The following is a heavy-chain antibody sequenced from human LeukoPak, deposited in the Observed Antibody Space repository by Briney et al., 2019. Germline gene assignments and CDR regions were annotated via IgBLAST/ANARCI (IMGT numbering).Heavy chain of an antibody. V-gene: IGHV4-34*01. CDR3: ARVYDSGSQAYFYYMDV. D-gene: IGHD3-10*01. CDR2: INHSGST. J-gene: IGHJ6*03. CDR1: GESFSGYY. Sequence: SETLSLTCAVYGESFSGYYWTWIRQPPGKGLEWIGEINHSGSTNYNPSLKSRVTISVDTSKNQFSLKLNSVTAADTAVYYCARVYDSGSQAYFYYMDVWGKGTTVTISS.